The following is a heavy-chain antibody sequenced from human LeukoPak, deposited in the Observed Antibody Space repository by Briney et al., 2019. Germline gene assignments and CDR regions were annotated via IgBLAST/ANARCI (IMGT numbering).Heavy chain of an antibody. V-gene: IGHV4-39*01. CDR1: GGSISSSSYY. Sequence: SETPSLTCTVSGGSISSSSYYWGWIRQPPGKGLEWIGSIYYSGSTYYNPSLKSRVTISVDTSKNQFSLKLSSVTAADTAVYYCARLMVRGVITAWFGYWGQGTLVTVSS. D-gene: IGHD3-10*01. J-gene: IGHJ4*02. CDR2: IYYSGST. CDR3: ARLMVRGVITAWFGY.